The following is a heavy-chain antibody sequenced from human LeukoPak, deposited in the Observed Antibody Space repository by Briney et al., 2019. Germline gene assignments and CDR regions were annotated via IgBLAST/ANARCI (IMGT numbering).Heavy chain of an antibody. CDR3: AKGHAGFGELLHDY. CDR2: ISGRGGST. J-gene: IGHJ4*02. CDR1: GFTFSSYA. V-gene: IGHV3-23*01. Sequence: PGGSLRLSCAASGFTFSSYAMSWVRQAPGKGLEWVSGISGRGGSTYYADSVKGRFNISRDTSKNTLYLQMNSLRAEDTAAYYCAKGHAGFGELLHDYWGQGTLVTVSS. D-gene: IGHD3-10*01.